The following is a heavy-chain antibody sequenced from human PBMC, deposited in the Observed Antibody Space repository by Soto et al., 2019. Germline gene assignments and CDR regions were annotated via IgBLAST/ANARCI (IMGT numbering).Heavy chain of an antibody. CDR1: VVSFSGYY. V-gene: IGHV4-34*01. Sequence: SETLSLACAFYVVSFSGYYWSCIRHPPGKWLEWIGEINHSGSTNYNPSLKSRVTISVDTSKNQFSLKLSSVTAEDTAVYYCAREGRITIFRVLYNWFDPWGQGTWVTVSS. CDR2: INHSGST. D-gene: IGHD3-3*01. J-gene: IGHJ5*02. CDR3: AREGRITIFRVLYNWFDP.